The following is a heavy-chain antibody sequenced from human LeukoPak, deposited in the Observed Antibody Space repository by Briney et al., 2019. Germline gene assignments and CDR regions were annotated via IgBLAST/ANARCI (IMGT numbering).Heavy chain of an antibody. CDR2: IYHSGST. J-gene: IGHJ4*02. Sequence: SETLSLTCTVSGYSISSGYYWGWIRQPPGKGLEWIGSIYHSGSTYYNPSLKSRVTISVDTSKNQFSLKLSSVTAADTAVYYRASLVTIFGVAQDRPFDYWGQGTLVTVSS. CDR1: GYSISSGYY. CDR3: ASLVTIFGVAQDRPFDY. V-gene: IGHV4-38-2*02. D-gene: IGHD3-3*01.